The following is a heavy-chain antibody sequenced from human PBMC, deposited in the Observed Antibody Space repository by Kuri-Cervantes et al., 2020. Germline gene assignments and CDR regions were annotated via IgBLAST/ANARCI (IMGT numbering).Heavy chain of an antibody. CDR2: INPNSGGT. D-gene: IGHD2-15*01. Sequence: ASVKVSCKASGGTFSSYAISWVRQAPGQGLEWMGWINPNSGGTNYAQKFQGRVTMTRDTSISTAYMELSRLRSDDTAVYYCARDLVAAAFPFYYYYGMDVWGQGTTVTVSS. CDR3: ARDLVAAAFPFYYYYGMDV. V-gene: IGHV1-2*02. CDR1: GGTFSSYA. J-gene: IGHJ6*02.